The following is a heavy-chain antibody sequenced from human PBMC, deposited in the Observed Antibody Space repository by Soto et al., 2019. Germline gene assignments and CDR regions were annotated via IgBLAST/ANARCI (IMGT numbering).Heavy chain of an antibody. D-gene: IGHD6-13*01. CDR2: IIPILGIA. CDR3: ARERIAAAGTDY. J-gene: IGHJ4*02. CDR1: GGTFSSYT. Sequence: QVQLVQSGAEVKKPGSSVKVSCKASGGTFSSYTISWVRQAPGQGLEWMGRIIPILGIANYAQKFQGRVTITADKSTSTAYMELISLRSEDTAVYYCARERIAAAGTDYWGQGTLVTVSS. V-gene: IGHV1-69*08.